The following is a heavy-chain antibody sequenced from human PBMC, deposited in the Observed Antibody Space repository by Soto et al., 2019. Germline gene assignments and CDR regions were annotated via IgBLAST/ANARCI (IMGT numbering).Heavy chain of an antibody. Sequence: GASVKVSCKASGYTFTSYGISWVRQAPGQGLEWMGWISAYNGNTNYAQKLQGRVTMTTDTSTSTAYMELRSLRSDDTAVYYCARDLIVVVPAAYYYGMDVWGQGTTVTVSS. D-gene: IGHD2-2*01. CDR1: GYTFTSYG. CDR2: ISAYNGNT. J-gene: IGHJ6*02. CDR3: ARDLIVVVPAAYYYGMDV. V-gene: IGHV1-18*01.